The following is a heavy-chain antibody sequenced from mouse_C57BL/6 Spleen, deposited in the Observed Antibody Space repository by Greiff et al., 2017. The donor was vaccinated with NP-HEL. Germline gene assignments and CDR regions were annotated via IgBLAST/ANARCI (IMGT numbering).Heavy chain of an antibody. CDR3: ARRDYYYGSSPFDY. V-gene: IGHV1-18*01. D-gene: IGHD1-1*01. CDR2: INPNNGGT. J-gene: IGHJ2*01. CDR1: GYTFTDYN. Sequence: EVQLQQSGPELVKPGASVKIPCKASGYTFTDYNMDWVKQSNGKSLEWIGDINPNNGGTIYNQKFKGKATLTVDKSSSTAYMELCSLTSEDTAVYYCARRDYYYGSSPFDYWGQGTTLTVSS.